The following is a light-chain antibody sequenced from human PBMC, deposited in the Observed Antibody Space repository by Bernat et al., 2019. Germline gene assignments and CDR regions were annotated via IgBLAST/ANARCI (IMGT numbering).Light chain of an antibody. J-gene: IGKJ2*01. CDR2: GAS. CDR3: QQYGSSPYT. CDR1: QSVSSSY. Sequence: EIVLTQSPGTLSLSPGERATLSCRASQSVSSSYLAWYQQKPGQARRLLIYGASSRATGIPDRFSGSGSGTDFTLTISRLEPEDFAVYYCQQYGSSPYTFGQGTKLEIQ. V-gene: IGKV3-20*01.